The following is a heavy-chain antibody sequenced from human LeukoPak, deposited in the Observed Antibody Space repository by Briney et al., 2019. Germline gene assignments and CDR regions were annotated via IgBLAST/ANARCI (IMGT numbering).Heavy chain of an antibody. V-gene: IGHV3-48*03. CDR1: GFTFSSYE. D-gene: IGHD6-19*01. Sequence: GGSLRLSCAASGFTFSSYEMNWVRQAPGKGLERVSYISSSGSTIYYADSVKGRFTISRDNAKNSLDLQMNSLRAEDTAVYYCAREDSSGKTLDYWGQGTLVTVSS. J-gene: IGHJ4*02. CDR3: AREDSSGKTLDY. CDR2: ISSSGSTI.